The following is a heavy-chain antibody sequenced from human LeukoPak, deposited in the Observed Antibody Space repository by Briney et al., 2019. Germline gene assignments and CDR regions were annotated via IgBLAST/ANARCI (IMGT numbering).Heavy chain of an antibody. CDR1: GYTFTGYY. Sequence: ASVKVSCKASGYTFTGYYMHWVRQAPGQGLEWMGWINPNSGGTNYAQKFQGRVTMTRDTSISTAYMELSRLRSDGTAVYYCARGDDYTNWFDPWGQGTLVTVSS. CDR3: ARGDDYTNWFDP. CDR2: INPNSGGT. J-gene: IGHJ5*02. V-gene: IGHV1-2*02. D-gene: IGHD4-11*01.